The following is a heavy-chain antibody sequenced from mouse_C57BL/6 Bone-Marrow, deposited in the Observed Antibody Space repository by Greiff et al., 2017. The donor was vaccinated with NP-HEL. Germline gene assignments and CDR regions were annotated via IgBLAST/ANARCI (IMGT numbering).Heavy chain of an antibody. CDR2: IDPENGDT. V-gene: IGHV14-4*01. J-gene: IGHJ2*01. Sequence: EVQRVESGAELVRPGASVKLSCTASGFNIKDDYMHWVKQRPEQGLEWIGWIDPENGDTKYASKFQGKATITADTPSNTAYLQLSSLTSEDTAVYYCTTLDAQATPFDYWGQGTTLTVSS. D-gene: IGHD3-2*02. CDR1: GFNIKDDY. CDR3: TTLDAQATPFDY.